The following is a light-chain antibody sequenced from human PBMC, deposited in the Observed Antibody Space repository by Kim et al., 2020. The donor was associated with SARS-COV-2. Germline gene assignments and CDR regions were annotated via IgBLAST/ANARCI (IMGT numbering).Light chain of an antibody. J-gene: IGLJ2*01. CDR2: GKN. CDR1: SLRTYY. Sequence: SSELTQDPAVSMALGQTVRITCQGDSLRTYYTTWFQQKPGQAPIVVFYGKNNRPSGIPDRFPGSSSGNTASLTITATQAGDEADYYCKSRDNNDNVLFGG. V-gene: IGLV3-19*01. CDR3: KSRDNNDNVL.